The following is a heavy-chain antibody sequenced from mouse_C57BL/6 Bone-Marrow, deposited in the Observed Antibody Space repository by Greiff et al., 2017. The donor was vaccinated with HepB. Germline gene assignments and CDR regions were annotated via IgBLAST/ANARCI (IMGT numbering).Heavy chain of an antibody. CDR1: GYTFTSYG. Sequence: QVQLQQSGAELARPGASVKLSCQASGYTFTSYGISWVKQRTGQGLEWIGEIYPRSGNTYYNEKFKGKATLPADKSSSTAYMELCSLTSEDSAVYFCARSTMVTTPPFAYWGQGTLVTVSS. CDR2: IYPRSGNT. J-gene: IGHJ3*01. CDR3: ARSTMVTTPPFAY. D-gene: IGHD2-2*01. V-gene: IGHV1-81*01.